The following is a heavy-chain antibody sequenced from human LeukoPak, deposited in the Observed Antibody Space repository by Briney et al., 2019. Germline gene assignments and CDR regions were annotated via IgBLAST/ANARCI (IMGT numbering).Heavy chain of an antibody. J-gene: IGHJ4*02. CDR3: ARDIAYHANLDY. CDR2: IIPIFGTA. V-gene: IGHV1-69*13. Sequence: SVKVSCKASGGTFSSYAISWVRQAPGQGLEWMGGIIPIFGTANYAQKFQGRVTITADESTSTAYMELSSLRSEDTAVYYCARDIAYHANLDYWGQGTLVTVSS. CDR1: GGTFSSYA. D-gene: IGHD2-21*01.